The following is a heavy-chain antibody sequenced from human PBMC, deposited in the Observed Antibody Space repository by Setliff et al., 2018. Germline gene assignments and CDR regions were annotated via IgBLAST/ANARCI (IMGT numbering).Heavy chain of an antibody. V-gene: IGHV3-33*08. CDR1: GFTFSNYL. J-gene: IGHJ6*03. D-gene: IGHD1-1*01. Sequence: HPGGSLRLSCAASGFTFSNYLMSWVRQAPGKGLEWVAMIWADPNTKYYAGSVKGRFTISRDNAKNTLYLQMNSLRAEDTAVYYCARGPWKHSAYYYYYYMDVWGKGTTVTVSS. CDR3: ARGPWKHSAYYYYYYMDV. CDR2: IWADPNTK.